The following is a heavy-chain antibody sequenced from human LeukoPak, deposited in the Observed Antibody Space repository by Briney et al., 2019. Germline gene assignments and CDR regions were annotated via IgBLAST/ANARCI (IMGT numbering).Heavy chain of an antibody. Sequence: GGSLRLSCAVSGFTFSSYAMSWVRQAPGKGLEWVSAISGSGGSTYYADSVKGRFTISRDNSKNTLYLQMNSLRAEDTAVYYCAKLWFGELFFVYYGMDVWGQGTTVTVSS. V-gene: IGHV3-23*01. J-gene: IGHJ6*02. CDR1: GFTFSSYA. CDR2: ISGSGGST. D-gene: IGHD3-10*01. CDR3: AKLWFGELFFVYYGMDV.